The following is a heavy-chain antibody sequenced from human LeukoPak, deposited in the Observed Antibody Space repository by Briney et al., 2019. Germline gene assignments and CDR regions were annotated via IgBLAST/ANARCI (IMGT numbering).Heavy chain of an antibody. J-gene: IGHJ4*02. Sequence: AGSLRLSCAASGLTFSRYELNWVRQAPGKGLEWVSYISSSGSIIYYADSVKGRFTISRDNAKNSLYLQMNSLRAEDTAVYYCARDLGMTDGDYVSYFDYWGQGTLVTVSS. CDR2: ISSSGSII. D-gene: IGHD4-17*01. V-gene: IGHV3-48*03. CDR3: ARDLGMTDGDYVSYFDY. CDR1: GLTFSRYE.